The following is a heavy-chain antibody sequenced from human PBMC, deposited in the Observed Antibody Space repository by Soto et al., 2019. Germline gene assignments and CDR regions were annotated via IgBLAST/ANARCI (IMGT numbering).Heavy chain of an antibody. CDR3: AREAIGGVVVGKGHNWFDP. CDR2: IWYDGSNK. D-gene: IGHD2-15*01. CDR1: GFTFSSYG. V-gene: IGHV3-33*08. J-gene: IGHJ5*02. Sequence: QVQLVESGGGLVKPGGSLRLSCAASGFTFSSYGMHWVRQAPGKGLEWVAVIWYDGSNKYYADSVKGRFTISRDNSKNTLYLQMNSLRAEDTAVYYCAREAIGGVVVGKGHNWFDPWGQGTLVTVSS.